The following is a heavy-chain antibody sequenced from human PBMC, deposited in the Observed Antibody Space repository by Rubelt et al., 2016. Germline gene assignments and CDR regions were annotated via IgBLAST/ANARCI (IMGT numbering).Heavy chain of an antibody. CDR3: ARDREDYGSGSESYYGMDV. J-gene: IGHJ6*02. Sequence: VGTYYNPSLKSRVTLSVDTSKNQFSLKLSSVTAAGTAVYYCARDREDYGSGSESYYGMDVWGQGTTVTVSS. CDR2: VGT. D-gene: IGHD3-10*01. V-gene: IGHV4-39*02.